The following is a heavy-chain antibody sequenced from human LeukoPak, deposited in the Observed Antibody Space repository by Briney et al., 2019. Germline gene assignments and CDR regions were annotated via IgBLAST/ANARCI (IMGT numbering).Heavy chain of an antibody. CDR3: ARDQNFQQ. CDR1: GFTFSIYA. V-gene: IGHV3-7*01. CDR2: IKEDGSVK. J-gene: IGHJ1*01. Sequence: GGSLRLSCAASGFTFSIYAMSWVRQGPGKGLEWVANIKEDGSVKYYVDSVKGRFTISRDNTKNSLYLQMNSLRVEDTAVYYCARDQNFQQWGQGTLVTVSS.